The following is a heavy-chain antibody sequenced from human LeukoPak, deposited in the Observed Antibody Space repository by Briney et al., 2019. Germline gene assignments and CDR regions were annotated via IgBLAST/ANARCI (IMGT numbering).Heavy chain of an antibody. V-gene: IGHV4-4*02. Sequence: SETLSLTCAVSGGSICSSNWWSWVRQPPGKGLEWIGEIYHSGCTNYNPSLKSRVTISVDKSKNQFSLKLSSVTAADTAVYYCARDKDYYGSGSYSDYYYYGMDVWGKGTTVTVSS. D-gene: IGHD3-10*01. CDR2: IYHSGCT. J-gene: IGHJ6*04. CDR1: GGSICSSNW. CDR3: ARDKDYYGSGSYSDYYYYGMDV.